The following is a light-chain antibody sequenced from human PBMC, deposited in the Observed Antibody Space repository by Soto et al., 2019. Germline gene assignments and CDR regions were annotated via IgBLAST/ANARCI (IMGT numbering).Light chain of an antibody. J-gene: IGKJ4*01. CDR3: QQYNNWPPGLT. CDR1: QSVSSN. Sequence: EIVMTQSPATLSVSPGERATLSCRASQSVSSNLAWYQQKPGQAPRLLIYGASTRATGIPARFSGSGSGTEFTLTISSRQSEDFAVYYCQQYNNWPPGLTFGGGTKVEIK. V-gene: IGKV3-15*01. CDR2: GAS.